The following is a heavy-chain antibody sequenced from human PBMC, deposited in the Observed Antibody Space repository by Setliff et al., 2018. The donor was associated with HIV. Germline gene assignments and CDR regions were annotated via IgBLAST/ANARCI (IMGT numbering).Heavy chain of an antibody. CDR2: IKQDGSDM. CDR1: GLPFYNYW. CDR3: ARVGYCSSTSCYDY. Sequence: PGGSLRLSCVASGLPFYNYWMTWLRRAPGRGLEWVANIKQDGSDMHYIESVKGRFTIFRDNAKNSVFLQMNSLRAEDTGVYYCARVGYCSSTSCYDYWGQGTLVTVSS. J-gene: IGHJ4*02. V-gene: IGHV3-7*01. D-gene: IGHD2-2*01.